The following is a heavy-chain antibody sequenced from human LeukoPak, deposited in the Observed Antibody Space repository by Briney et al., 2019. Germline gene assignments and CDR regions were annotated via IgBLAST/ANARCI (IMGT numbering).Heavy chain of an antibody. J-gene: IGHJ5*02. V-gene: IGHV3-23*01. Sequence: PSETLSLTCTVSGGSISSSSYYWGWVRQAPGKGLEWVSAISGSGGSTYYADSVKGRFTISRDNSKNTLYLQMNSLRAEDTAVYYCAKGGTKPYYNWFDPWGQGTLVTVSS. D-gene: IGHD3-16*01. CDR2: ISGSGGST. CDR1: GGSISSSSYY. CDR3: AKGGTKPYYNWFDP.